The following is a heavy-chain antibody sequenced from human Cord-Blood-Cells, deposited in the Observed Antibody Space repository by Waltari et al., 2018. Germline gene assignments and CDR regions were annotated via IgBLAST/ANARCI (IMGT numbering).Heavy chain of an antibody. CDR3: ARKSRCTNGVCYTPFDY. Sequence: QVQLQESGPGLVKPSETLSLTCTVSGYSISSGYYWGWIRQPPGKGLEWIGSIYHSGSTYYNPARKSRVTISVDTSKNQFSLKLSSVTAADTAVYYCARKSRCTNGVCYTPFDYWGQGTLVTVSS. J-gene: IGHJ4*02. V-gene: IGHV4-38-2*02. D-gene: IGHD2-8*01. CDR1: GYSISSGYY. CDR2: IYHSGST.